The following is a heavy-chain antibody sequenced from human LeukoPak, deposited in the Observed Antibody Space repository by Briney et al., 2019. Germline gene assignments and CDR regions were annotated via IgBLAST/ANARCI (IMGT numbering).Heavy chain of an antibody. J-gene: IGHJ4*02. CDR2: INHSGGT. CDR3: ARGLGFDY. V-gene: IGHV4-34*01. Sequence: SETLSLTCAVYGGSFSGYYWSWIRQPPGKGLEWIGEINHSGGTNYNPSLKSRVTISVDTSKNQFSLKLSSVTAADTAVYYCARGLGFDYWGQGTLVTVSS. CDR1: GGSFSGYY. D-gene: IGHD7-27*01.